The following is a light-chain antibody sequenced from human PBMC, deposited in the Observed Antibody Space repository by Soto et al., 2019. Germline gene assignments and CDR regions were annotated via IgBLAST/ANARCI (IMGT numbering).Light chain of an antibody. J-gene: IGLJ2*01. CDR3: SSYTSSSTLENVV. CDR2: DVS. V-gene: IGLV2-14*01. Sequence: QSALTQPASVSGSPGQSITISYTGTSSDVGGYNYVSWYQQHPGKAPKLMIYDVSNRPSGVSNRFSGSKSGNTASLTISGLQAEDEADYYCSSYTSSSTLENVVFGGGTKLTVL. CDR1: SSDVGGYNY.